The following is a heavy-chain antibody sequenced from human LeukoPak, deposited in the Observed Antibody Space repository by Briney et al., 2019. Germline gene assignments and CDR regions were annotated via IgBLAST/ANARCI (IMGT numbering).Heavy chain of an antibody. V-gene: IGHV4-61*02. CDR3: ARFLNWVFDN. D-gene: IGHD7-27*01. CDR2: IYASGST. Sequence: PSETLSLTCAVSGPSIGIATNYWGWLRQPAWKGLEWIGRIYASGSTNYNPSLKSRVSISVDTSKNQFSLKLSSVTAADTAVYYCARFLNWVFDNWGQGTPVTVSS. J-gene: IGHJ4*02. CDR1: GPSIGIATNY.